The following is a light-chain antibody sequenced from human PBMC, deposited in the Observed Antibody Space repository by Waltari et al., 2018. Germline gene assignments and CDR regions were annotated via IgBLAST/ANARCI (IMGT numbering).Light chain of an antibody. CDR1: QNILYTSNDKNY. CDR3: QQYFNSPIA. V-gene: IGKV4-1*01. CDR2: WAS. Sequence: DIVMTQSPDSLLVSLGERATIRCHSSQNILYTSNDKNYLAWYQQKAGQPPRLLVHWASIRESGVPDRFRGSGSGTDFTLTISNLQPEDVAFYWCQQYFNSPIAFGQGTRLEIK. J-gene: IGKJ5*01.